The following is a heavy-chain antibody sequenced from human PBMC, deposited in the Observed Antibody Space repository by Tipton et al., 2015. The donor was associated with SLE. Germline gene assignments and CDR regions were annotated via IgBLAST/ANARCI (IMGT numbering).Heavy chain of an antibody. J-gene: IGHJ4*02. CDR3: ARGPTAQLERRRGHFDY. CDR1: GGSISSSSYY. D-gene: IGHD1-1*01. CDR2: VYSSGST. V-gene: IGHV4-61*01. Sequence: TLSLTCTVSGGSISSSSYYWSWIRQPPGKGLEWIGYVYSSGSTNYNPSLRSRVTISVDTSKNQFSLNLSSVTAADTAVYFCARGPTAQLERRRGHFDYWGQGTLVTVPS.